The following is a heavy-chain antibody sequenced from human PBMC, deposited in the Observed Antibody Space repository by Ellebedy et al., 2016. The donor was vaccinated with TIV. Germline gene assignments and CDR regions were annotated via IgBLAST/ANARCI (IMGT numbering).Heavy chain of an antibody. J-gene: IGHJ4*02. CDR2: ISYDGSNK. Sequence: GESLKISCAASGFTFSSYGMHWVRQAPGKGLEWVAVISYDGSNKYYADSVKGRFTISRDNSKNTLYLQMNSLRAEDTAVYYCAKDRGSGNLNYFDYWGQGTLVTVSS. V-gene: IGHV3-30*18. CDR3: AKDRGSGNLNYFDY. D-gene: IGHD3-10*01. CDR1: GFTFSSYG.